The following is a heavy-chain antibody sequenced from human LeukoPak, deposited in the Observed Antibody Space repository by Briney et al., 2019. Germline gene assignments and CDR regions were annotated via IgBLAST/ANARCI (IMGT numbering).Heavy chain of an antibody. D-gene: IGHD6-19*01. Sequence: GGSLRLSCAASGFTFSSYGMHWVRQTPGKGLEWVAFIRSDASATYYADSVKGRFTISRDNSKYTLFLQMNSLRPKDTAVYYCARDQAMDSGWPPEYWGQGTLVTVSS. V-gene: IGHV3-30*02. J-gene: IGHJ4*02. CDR1: GFTFSSYG. CDR2: IRSDASAT. CDR3: ARDQAMDSGWPPEY.